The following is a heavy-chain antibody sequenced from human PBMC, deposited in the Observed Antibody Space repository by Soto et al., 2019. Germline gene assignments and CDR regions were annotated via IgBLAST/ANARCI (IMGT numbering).Heavy chain of an antibody. CDR2: ISYDGSNK. D-gene: IGHD6-13*01. J-gene: IGHJ2*01. CDR3: ARDETVFVRAAAGTQAPPGLSWYFDL. Sequence: GGSLRLSCAASGFTFSSYAMHWVRQAPGKGLEWVAVISYDGSNKYYADSVKGRFTISRDNSKNTLYLQMNSLRAEDTAVYYCARDETVFVRAAAGTQAPPGLSWYFDLWGRGTLVTVSS. CDR1: GFTFSSYA. V-gene: IGHV3-30-3*01.